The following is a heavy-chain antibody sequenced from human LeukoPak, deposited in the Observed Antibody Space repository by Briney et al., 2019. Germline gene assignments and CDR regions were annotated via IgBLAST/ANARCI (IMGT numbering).Heavy chain of an antibody. CDR2: INPSGGST. Sequence: GASVTVSCKASGYTFTCYYMHWVRQAPGQGLEWMGIINPSGGSTSYAQKFQGRVTMTRDMSTSTVYMELSSLRSEDTAVYYCARDNTVTDAFDIWGQGTLVTVSS. D-gene: IGHD4-17*01. CDR1: GYTFTCYY. V-gene: IGHV1-46*01. CDR3: ARDNTVTDAFDI. J-gene: IGHJ3*02.